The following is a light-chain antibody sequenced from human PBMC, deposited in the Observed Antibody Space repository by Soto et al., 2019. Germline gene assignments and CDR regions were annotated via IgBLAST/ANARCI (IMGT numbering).Light chain of an antibody. CDR2: GAS. CDR1: QSVSSN. J-gene: IGKJ1*01. V-gene: IGKV3-15*01. Sequence: EIVLTRSPGTLYLSPGERATLSCRASQSVSSNLAWYQQKPGQAPSLLIYGASTRATGTPARFSGSGSGTEFTLTISSLQSEDFAVYYCQQRSNWSRTFGQATKVDI. CDR3: QQRSNWSRT.